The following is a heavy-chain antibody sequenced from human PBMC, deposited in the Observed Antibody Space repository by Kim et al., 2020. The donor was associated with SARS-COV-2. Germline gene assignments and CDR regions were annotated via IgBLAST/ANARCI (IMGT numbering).Heavy chain of an antibody. Sequence: SVKVSCKASGGTFSSYAISWVRQAPGQGLEWMGGIIPIFGTANYAQKFQGRVTITADESTSTAYMELSSLRSEDTAVYYCARGTDSYGYRYYFDYWGQGTLVTVSS. V-gene: IGHV1-69*13. CDR2: IIPIFGTA. CDR1: GGTFSSYA. D-gene: IGHD5-18*01. CDR3: ARGTDSYGYRYYFDY. J-gene: IGHJ4*02.